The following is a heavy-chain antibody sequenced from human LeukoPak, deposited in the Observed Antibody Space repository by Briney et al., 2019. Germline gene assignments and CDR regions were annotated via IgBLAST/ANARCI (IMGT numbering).Heavy chain of an antibody. CDR2: IIPILGIA. CDR1: GGTFSSYT. Sequence: SVKVSCKASGGTFSSYTISWVRQAPGQGLEWMGRIIPILGIANYAQKFQGRVTMTRDTSISTAYMELSRLRSDDTAVYYCARDSRIQLWRPLDYWGQGTLVTVSS. D-gene: IGHD5-18*01. V-gene: IGHV1-69*04. J-gene: IGHJ4*02. CDR3: ARDSRIQLWRPLDY.